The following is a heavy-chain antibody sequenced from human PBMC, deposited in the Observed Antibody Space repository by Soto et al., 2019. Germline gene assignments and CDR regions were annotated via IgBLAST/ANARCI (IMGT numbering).Heavy chain of an antibody. CDR2: IYYSGGT. D-gene: IGHD5-12*01. CDR3: ASSPSGLNWFDP. V-gene: IGHV4-31*03. CDR1: GGSISSGGYY. J-gene: IGHJ5*02. Sequence: QVQLQESGPGLVKPSQTLSLTCTVSGGSISSGGYYWSWIRQHPGKGLEWIGYIYYSGGTYYNTSLKSRVTISVDTSKNQFSLKLSSVTAADTAVYYCASSPSGLNWFDPWGQGTMVTVSS.